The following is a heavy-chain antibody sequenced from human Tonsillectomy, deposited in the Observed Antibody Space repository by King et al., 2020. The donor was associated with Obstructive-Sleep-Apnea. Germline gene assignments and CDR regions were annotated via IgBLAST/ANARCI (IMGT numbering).Heavy chain of an antibody. Sequence: QLQESGPGLVKPSETLSLTCTVSGGSLSSYYWSWIRQPPGEGLGWVGDIYYSGRTNYNPPPKSRVTISVETSKNPFSLKLSSVTAADTAVYYCARVWDYYDSSGYLSAAFDIWGQGTMVTVSS. CDR1: GGSLSSYY. CDR2: IYYSGRT. V-gene: IGHV4-59*01. CDR3: ARVWDYYDSSGYLSAAFDI. J-gene: IGHJ3*02. D-gene: IGHD3-22*01.